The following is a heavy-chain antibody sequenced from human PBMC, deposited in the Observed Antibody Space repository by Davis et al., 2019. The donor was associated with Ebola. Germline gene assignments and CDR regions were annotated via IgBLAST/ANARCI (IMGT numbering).Heavy chain of an antibody. J-gene: IGHJ6*04. Sequence: GESLKISCAASGFTFSSNSMNWVRQAPGKGLEWVSFISSSSNYIYYADSVKGRFTVSRDNAKNTLYLQMNSLRAEDTAVYYCARGTAMVPYYYYGMDVWGKGTTVTVSS. V-gene: IGHV3-21*01. CDR3: ARGTAMVPYYYYGMDV. CDR1: GFTFSSNS. CDR2: ISSSSNYI. D-gene: IGHD5-18*01.